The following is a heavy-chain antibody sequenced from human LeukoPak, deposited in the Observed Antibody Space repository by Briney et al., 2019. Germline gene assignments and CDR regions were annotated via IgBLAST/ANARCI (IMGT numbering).Heavy chain of an antibody. J-gene: IGHJ4*02. Sequence: ASVKVSCKASGYTFTNYGISWLRQAPGQGLEWMGWISAYNGNTNYARSLQGRVTMTRDTSTSTVYMELSSLRSEDTAVYYCARGGRAMTIDYWGQGTLVTVSS. CDR2: ISAYNGNT. D-gene: IGHD5-18*01. CDR3: ARGGRAMTIDY. CDR1: GYTFTNYG. V-gene: IGHV1-18*01.